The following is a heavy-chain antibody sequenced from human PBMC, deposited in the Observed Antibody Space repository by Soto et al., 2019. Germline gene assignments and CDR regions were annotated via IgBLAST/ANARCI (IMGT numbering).Heavy chain of an antibody. CDR1: GGSLSGYY. D-gene: IGHD5-12*01. J-gene: IGHJ4*02. Sequence: QVQLQQWGAGLLKPSETLSLNCAVNGGSLSGYYWSWIRQPPGKGLEWIGEIKDGGRTNYSPSLKRXXTXSXXTSNNQCSLGLYSVTAADTGVYYCASGPEGVVATHWDQGTLVTVSS. CDR2: IKDGGRT. CDR3: ASGPEGVVATH. V-gene: IGHV4-34*01.